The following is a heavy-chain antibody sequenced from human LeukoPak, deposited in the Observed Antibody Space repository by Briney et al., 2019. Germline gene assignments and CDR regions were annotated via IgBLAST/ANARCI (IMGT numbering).Heavy chain of an antibody. CDR3: AREGWELPQFDY. J-gene: IGHJ4*02. V-gene: IGHV1-18*01. CDR1: GYTFTSYG. CDR2: ISAYNGNT. Sequence: ASVKVSCKASGYTFTSYGISWVRQAPGQGLEWMGWISAYNGNTNYTQKLQGRVTTTTDTSTSTAYMELRSLRSDDTAVYYCAREGWELPQFDYWGQGTLVTVSS. D-gene: IGHD1-26*01.